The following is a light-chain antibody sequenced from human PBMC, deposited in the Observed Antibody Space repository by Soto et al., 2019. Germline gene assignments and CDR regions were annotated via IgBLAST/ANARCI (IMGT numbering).Light chain of an antibody. CDR3: CSYAGSSSSI. CDR2: EVT. J-gene: IGLJ1*01. V-gene: IGLV2-23*02. CDR1: SSDVGTYNL. Sequence: QSVLTQPASVSGSPGQSITISCSGTSSDVGTYNLVSWYQQYPGKAPRLMIYEVTKRPSGVSKRFSGSKSGNTASLTISGLQPEDEADYYCCSYAGSSSSIFGTGTKVTVL.